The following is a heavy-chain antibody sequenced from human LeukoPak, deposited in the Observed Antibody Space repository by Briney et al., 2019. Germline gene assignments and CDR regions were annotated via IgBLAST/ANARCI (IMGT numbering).Heavy chain of an antibody. J-gene: IGHJ4*02. CDR3: ARDLCSGGSCLPALDY. Sequence: GGSLRLSCAASGFTFSDYYMSWIRQAPGKGLEWVSYISSSGSTIYYADSVKGRFTISRDNAKNSLYLQMNSLRAEDTAVYYCARDLCSGGSCLPALDYWGQGTLVTVSS. CDR1: GFTFSDYY. CDR2: ISSSGSTI. V-gene: IGHV3-11*04. D-gene: IGHD2-15*01.